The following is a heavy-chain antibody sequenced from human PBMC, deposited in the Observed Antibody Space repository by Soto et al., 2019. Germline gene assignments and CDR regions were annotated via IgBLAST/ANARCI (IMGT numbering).Heavy chain of an antibody. V-gene: IGHV4-30-2*01. CDR1: GGSISSGGYS. J-gene: IGHJ4*02. Sequence: SETLSLTCAVSGGSISSGGYSWSWIRQPPGKGLEWIGYISHSGSTYYNPSLKSRVTISVDRSKNQFSLKLSSVTAADTVVYYCARGGLLPDYWGQGTLVTVSS. CDR2: ISHSGST. D-gene: IGHD6-19*01. CDR3: ARGGLLPDY.